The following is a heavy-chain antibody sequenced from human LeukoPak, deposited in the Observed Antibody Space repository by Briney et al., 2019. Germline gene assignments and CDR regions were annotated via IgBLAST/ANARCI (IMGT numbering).Heavy chain of an antibody. J-gene: IGHJ4*02. CDR1: GYTFTSYG. Sequence: ASVKVSCKASGYTFTSYGTRWVRQAPGQGLEWMGWISAYDGNTNYAQKLQGRVTMTTDTSTSTAYMELRSLRSEDTAVYYCARDTLYYYDILTGYYRGLDYWGQGTLVTVSS. V-gene: IGHV1-18*01. D-gene: IGHD3-9*01. CDR2: ISAYDGNT. CDR3: ARDTLYYYDILTGYYRGLDY.